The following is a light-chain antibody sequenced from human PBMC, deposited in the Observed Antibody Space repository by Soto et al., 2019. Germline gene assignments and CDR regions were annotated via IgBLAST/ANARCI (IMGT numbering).Light chain of an antibody. CDR3: CSYAGSYTLGA. CDR1: SSDVGGYNY. V-gene: IGLV2-11*01. Sequence: QSALTQPRSVSGPPGQSVTISCTGTSSDVGGYNYVSWYQQHPGKAPKLLIYDVTERPSGVPDRFSGSKSGNTASLTISGLRAEDEADYYCCSYAGSYTLGAFGGGTKVTVL. J-gene: IGLJ2*01. CDR2: DVT.